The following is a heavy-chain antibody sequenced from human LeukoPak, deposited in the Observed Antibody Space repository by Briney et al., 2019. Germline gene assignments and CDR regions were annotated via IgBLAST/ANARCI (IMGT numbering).Heavy chain of an antibody. V-gene: IGHV3-7*01. Sequence: GGSLRLSRVASGFTFGSYWMTWVRQAPGKGLEWVANIQPDGSQGLYVDSVKGRFIISRDNAKKSLYLQMNSLRAEDTAVYYCTRDPLYGALDSWGQGTLVTVSS. CDR3: TRDPLYGALDS. CDR1: GFTFGSYW. CDR2: IQPDGSQG. D-gene: IGHD4-17*01. J-gene: IGHJ4*02.